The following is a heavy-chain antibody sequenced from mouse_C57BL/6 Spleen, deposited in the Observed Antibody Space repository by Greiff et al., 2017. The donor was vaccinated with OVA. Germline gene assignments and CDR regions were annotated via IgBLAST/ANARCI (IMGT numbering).Heavy chain of an antibody. Sequence: VQLQESGAELVKPGASVKISCKASGYAFSSYWMNWVKQRPGKGLEWIGQIYPGDGDTNYNGKFKGKATLTADKSSSTAYMQLSSLTSEDSAVYFCYDDYHYGNAADYAMDYWGQGTSVTVSA. CDR2: IYPGDGDT. V-gene: IGHV1-80*01. D-gene: IGHD2-4*01. J-gene: IGHJ4*01. CDR3: YDDYHYGNAADYAMDY. CDR1: GYAFSSYW.